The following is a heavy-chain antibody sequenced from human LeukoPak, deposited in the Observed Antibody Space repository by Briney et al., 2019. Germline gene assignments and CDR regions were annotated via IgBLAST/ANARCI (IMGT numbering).Heavy chain of an antibody. D-gene: IGHD3-10*01. CDR1: GFTFSSYA. CDR3: AKQAGGSGSYYYY. Sequence: GGSLRLSCAASGFTFSSYAMTWVPQAPGKGLEWVSAISGSGGSTYYADSVKGRFTISRDNSKNTLYLQMSSLRAEDTAVYYCAKQAGGSGSYYYYWGQGTLVTVSS. V-gene: IGHV3-23*01. J-gene: IGHJ4*02. CDR2: ISGSGGST.